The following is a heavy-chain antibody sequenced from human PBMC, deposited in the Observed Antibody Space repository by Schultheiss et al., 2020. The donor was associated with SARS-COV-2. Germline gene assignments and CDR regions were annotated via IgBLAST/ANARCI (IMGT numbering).Heavy chain of an antibody. CDR1: GFTFSSYS. Sequence: GGSLRLSCAASGFTFSSYSMNWVRQAPGKGLEWVSSISSSSSYIYYADSVKGRFTISRDNAKNVLYLQMNSLRVEDTAVYYCATDLGYCLNGDCYWGQGTLVTVSS. D-gene: IGHD2-8*01. V-gene: IGHV3-21*01. CDR2: ISSSSSYI. CDR3: ATDLGYCLNGDCY. J-gene: IGHJ4*02.